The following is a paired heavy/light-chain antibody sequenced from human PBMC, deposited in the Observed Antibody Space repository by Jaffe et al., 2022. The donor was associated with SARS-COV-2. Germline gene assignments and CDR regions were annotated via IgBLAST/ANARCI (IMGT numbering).Light chain of an antibody. Sequence: DIVMTQSPDSLAVSLGERATINCKSSQSVLRSSNNKNYLAWYQQKTGQPPKLLIYWASTRESGVPDRFSGSGSGTDFTLTVSSLQAEDVAVYYCQQYYSSPWTFGQGTKVEIK. CDR2: WAS. V-gene: IGKV4-1*01. CDR1: QSVLRSSNNKNY. CDR3: QQYYSSPWT. J-gene: IGKJ1*01.
Heavy chain of an antibody. J-gene: IGHJ4*02. V-gene: IGHV4-4*02. D-gene: IGHD3-10*01. CDR1: GGSISSPNW. CDR3: ARGRDYGSGHFDY. CDR2: IYPSGST. Sequence: QVQLQESGPGLVKPSGTLSLTCALSGGSISSPNWWTWVRQTPGKGLEWIGDIYPSGSTNYNPSLKSRLTISLDKSKNQFSLKLYSVTAADTAVYYCARGRDYGSGHFDYWGQGTLVTVSS.